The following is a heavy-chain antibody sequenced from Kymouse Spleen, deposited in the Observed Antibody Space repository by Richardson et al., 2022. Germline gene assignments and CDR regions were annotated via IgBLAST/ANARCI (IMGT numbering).Heavy chain of an antibody. CDR3: ARQNCSSTSCYANWFDP. V-gene: IGHV5-51*01. D-gene: IGHD2-2*02. Sequence: EVQLVQSGAEVKKPGESLKISCKGSGYSFTSYWIGWVRQMPGKGLEWMGIIYPGDSDTRYSPSFQGQVTISADKSISTAYLQWSSLKASDTAMYYCARQNCSSTSCYANWFDPWGQGTLVTVSS. CDR2: IYPGDSDT. CDR1: GYSFTSYW. J-gene: IGHJ5*02.